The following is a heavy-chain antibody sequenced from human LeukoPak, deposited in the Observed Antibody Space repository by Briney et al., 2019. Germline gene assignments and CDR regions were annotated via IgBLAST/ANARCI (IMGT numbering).Heavy chain of an antibody. J-gene: IGHJ6*02. CDR2: MNPNSGNT. CDR1: GYTFTSYG. D-gene: IGHD5-12*01. CDR3: ARGEATIPYYYYYGMDV. Sequence: ASVKVSCKASGYTFTSYGINWVRQATGQGLEWMGWMNPNSGNTGYAQKFQGRVTMTRNTSISTAYMELSSLRSEDTAVYYCARGEATIPYYYYYGMDVWGQGTTVTVSS. V-gene: IGHV1-8*01.